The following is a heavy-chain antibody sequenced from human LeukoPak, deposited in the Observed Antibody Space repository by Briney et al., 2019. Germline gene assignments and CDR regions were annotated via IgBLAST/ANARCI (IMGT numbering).Heavy chain of an antibody. Sequence: SETLSLTCAVYGGSFSGYYWSWIRQPPGKGLEWIGEINHSGSTNYNPSLKSRVTISVDTSKNQFSLKLSSVTAADTAVYYCARGKPDGDYFCDYWGQGTLVTVSS. D-gene: IGHD4-17*01. CDR2: INHSGST. CDR3: ARGKPDGDYFCDY. V-gene: IGHV4-34*01. J-gene: IGHJ4*02. CDR1: GGSFSGYY.